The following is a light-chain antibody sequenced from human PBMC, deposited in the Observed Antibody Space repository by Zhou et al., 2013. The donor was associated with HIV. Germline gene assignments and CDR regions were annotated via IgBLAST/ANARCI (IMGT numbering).Light chain of an antibody. CDR1: QNIFTY. V-gene: IGKV1-39*01. J-gene: IGKJ2*01. Sequence: DIQMTQSPPTLSASVGDRVTISCRASQNIFTYLHWYHQKSGQAPQLLIYAASDLQNGVPSRFRGSGSGTEFTLTISSLQPDDFATYYCQQYNRVSYTFGQGTSLEMK. CDR3: QQYNRVSYT. CDR2: AAS.